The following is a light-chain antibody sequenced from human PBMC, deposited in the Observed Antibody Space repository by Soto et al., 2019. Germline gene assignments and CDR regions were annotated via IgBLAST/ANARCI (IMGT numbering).Light chain of an antibody. V-gene: IGKV1-27*01. CDR2: AAS. J-gene: IGKJ3*01. CDR1: QDIRNF. Sequence: DIQMTQSPTSLSASVGDIVTITCRASQDIRNFVAWYQQKPGKAPKLLIYAASTLQSGVPSRFSGSGSGTDFTLTINSLQPEGVATYSCQQYSSVPVFSPGTKVEVK. CDR3: QQYSSVPV.